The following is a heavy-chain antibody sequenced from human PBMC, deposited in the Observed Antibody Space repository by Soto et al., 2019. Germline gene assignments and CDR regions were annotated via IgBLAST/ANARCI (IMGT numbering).Heavy chain of an antibody. CDR2: INPKTGDT. Sequence: QVQLVQSGTEVKKPGASVKVSCEASGYIFTDYYLHWVRQAPGQGLECMEYINPKTGDTKYAQKFQGRVTVTRDTSISTAYMELSRLRSDDTAIYYCTWGHSPRLEVGDSWSQGTLVTFS. CDR3: TWGHSPRLEVGDS. D-gene: IGHD1-1*01. J-gene: IGHJ4*02. V-gene: IGHV1-2*02. CDR1: GYIFTDYY.